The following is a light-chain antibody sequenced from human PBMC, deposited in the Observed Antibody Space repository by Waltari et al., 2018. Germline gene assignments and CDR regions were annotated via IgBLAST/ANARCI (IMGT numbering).Light chain of an antibody. CDR1: QSVSSQ. Sequence: EIVLTQSPATLSLSPGEGATLSCRASQSVSSQLVWYQQNRVQAPRLLIYDASNRATGIPARFSGSESGTDYTLTISSLEPEDFAVYYCQQCNNSPPTFGQGTKVEIK. J-gene: IGKJ1*01. CDR3: QQCNNSPPT. V-gene: IGKV3-11*01. CDR2: DAS.